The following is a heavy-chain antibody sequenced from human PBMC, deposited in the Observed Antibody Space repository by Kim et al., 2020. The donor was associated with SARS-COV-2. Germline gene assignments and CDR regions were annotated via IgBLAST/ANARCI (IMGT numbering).Heavy chain of an antibody. V-gene: IGHV3-30-3*01. J-gene: IGHJ3*02. Sequence: GGSLRLSCAASGFTFSSYAMHWVRQAPGKGLEWVAVISYDGSNKYYADSVKGRFTISRDNSKNTLYLQMNSLRAEDTAVYYCASLQWLVPDDAFDIWGQGTMVTVSS. CDR3: ASLQWLVPDDAFDI. CDR2: ISYDGSNK. D-gene: IGHD6-19*01. CDR1: GFTFSSYA.